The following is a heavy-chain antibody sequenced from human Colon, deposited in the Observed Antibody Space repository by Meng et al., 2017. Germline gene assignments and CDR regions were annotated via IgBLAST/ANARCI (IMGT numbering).Heavy chain of an antibody. CDR3: ARVPFYYDRSGFSLDS. CDR2: INPNAGGT. Sequence: QVQLVQSGAEVKNPGASVQVYCQASGYSFIGYHLHWVRQAPGQGLEWVGRINPNAGGTNYAQKFQGRVTLTSDTSMSIAYMEMSSLISDDTAVYYCARVPFYYDRSGFSLDSWGQGTLVTVSS. CDR1: GYSFIGYH. V-gene: IGHV1-2*06. D-gene: IGHD3-22*01. J-gene: IGHJ4*02.